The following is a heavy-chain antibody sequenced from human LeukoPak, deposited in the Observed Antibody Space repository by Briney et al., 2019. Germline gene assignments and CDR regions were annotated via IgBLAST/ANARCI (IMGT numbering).Heavy chain of an antibody. V-gene: IGHV3-23*01. CDR3: GRDPNGDYVGAFDF. CDR2: IRGSGDGT. D-gene: IGHD4-17*01. CDR1: GFTFSSYA. J-gene: IGHJ3*01. Sequence: PGGSLRLSCAASGFTFSSYAMTWVRQAPGKGLEWVSSIRGSGDGTSYADSVKGRFTMSRDNYQNTLYLQMNSLRAEDTAIYYCGRDPNGDYVGAFDFWGQGTLITVS.